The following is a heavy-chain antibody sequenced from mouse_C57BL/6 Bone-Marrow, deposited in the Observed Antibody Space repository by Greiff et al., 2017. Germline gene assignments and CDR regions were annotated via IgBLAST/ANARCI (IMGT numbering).Heavy chain of an antibody. CDR1: GYTFTSSW. V-gene: IGHV1-61*01. D-gene: IGHD2-3*01. J-gene: IGHJ4*01. CDR2: IYPSDSDT. CDR3: ARQRGYYDYAMDY. Sequence: QVQLQQPVAELVRPGSSVKLSCTASGYTFTSSWMDWVKQRPGQGLEWIGNIYPSDSDTHYNQKFKDKAPLTVDKSSSTAYMQLSSLTSEDSAVYYCARQRGYYDYAMDYWGQGTSVTVSA.